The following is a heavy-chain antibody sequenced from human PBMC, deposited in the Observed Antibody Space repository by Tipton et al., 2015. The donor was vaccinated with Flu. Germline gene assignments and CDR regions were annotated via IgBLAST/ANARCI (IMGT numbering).Heavy chain of an antibody. CDR1: GESVSSGGYH. D-gene: IGHD2-2*01. CDR2: IYYSGST. J-gene: IGHJ4*02. CDR3: ARGDCSSTSCLDY. V-gene: IGHV4-61*08. Sequence: TLSLTCTVSGESVSSGGYHWSWIRQFPGKGLEWIGYIYYSGSTNYNPSLKSRVTISVDTSKNQFSLKLSSVTAADTAVYYCARGDCSSTSCLDYWGQGTLVTVSS.